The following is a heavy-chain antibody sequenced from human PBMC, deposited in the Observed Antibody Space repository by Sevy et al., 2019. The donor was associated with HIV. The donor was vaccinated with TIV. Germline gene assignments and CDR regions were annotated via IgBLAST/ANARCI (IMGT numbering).Heavy chain of an antibody. Sequence: EGSLRLSCAVSGFSFDSYGMTWVRQAPGKGLEWVSGISGSGTRTYYADSVKGRFIISRDNSKNTLYLQMNSLRSEDTARYYCAKGGGGHYDPDEIGYYFYYYNMDVWGKGTTVTVSS. CDR3: AKGGGGHYDPDEIGYYFYYYNMDV. CDR1: GFSFDSYG. CDR2: ISGSGTRT. J-gene: IGHJ6*03. D-gene: IGHD3-22*01. V-gene: IGHV3-23*01.